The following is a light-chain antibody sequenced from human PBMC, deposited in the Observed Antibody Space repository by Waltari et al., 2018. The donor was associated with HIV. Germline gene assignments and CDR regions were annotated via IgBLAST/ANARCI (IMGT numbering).Light chain of an antibody. Sequence: DIQMTQSPSSLSASVGDRVTITCLASQSISIYLNWYQQKPGKAPKLLIYAASSLQSGVPSRFSGSGSGTDFTLTISSLQPEDFATYYCQQSYSTPWTFGQGTKVEIK. CDR3: QQSYSTPWT. CDR2: AAS. J-gene: IGKJ1*01. CDR1: QSISIY. V-gene: IGKV1-39*01.